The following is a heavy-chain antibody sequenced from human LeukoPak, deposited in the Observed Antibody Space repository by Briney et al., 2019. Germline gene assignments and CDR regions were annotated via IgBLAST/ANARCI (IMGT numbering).Heavy chain of an antibody. D-gene: IGHD5-24*01. J-gene: IGHJ4*02. CDR3: ARANYCFDY. V-gene: IGHV3-21*01. CDR2: VSSSSSYI. CDR1: GFTFSSYS. Sequence: PGGSLRLSCAASGFTFSSYSMNWVRQAPGKGLEWVSSVSSSSSYIYHADSVKGRFTISRDNSKNTLYLQMNSLRDEDSAVYYCARANYCFDYWGQGTLVTVSS.